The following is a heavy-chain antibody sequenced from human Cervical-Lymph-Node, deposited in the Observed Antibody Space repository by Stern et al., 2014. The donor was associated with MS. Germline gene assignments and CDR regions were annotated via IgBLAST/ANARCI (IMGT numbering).Heavy chain of an antibody. V-gene: IGHV3-53*01. CDR2: MHAGGST. CDR3: ATRGDCDDTSCYIDYYGMDV. Sequence: VQLVESGGGLIQPGGSLRLSCAASDFSVSSNYMTWVRQAPGKGLECVSVMHAGGSTTYAGSVKGRFAISRDNSKNTVYLQMNNLRAEDTAVYYCATRGDCDDTSCYIDYYGMDVWGRGTTVTVSS. J-gene: IGHJ6*02. D-gene: IGHD2-2*02. CDR1: DFSVSSNY.